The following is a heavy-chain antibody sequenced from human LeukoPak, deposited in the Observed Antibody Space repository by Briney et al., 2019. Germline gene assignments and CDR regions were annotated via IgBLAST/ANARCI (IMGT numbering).Heavy chain of an antibody. V-gene: IGHV3-30*03. J-gene: IGHJ5*02. D-gene: IGHD2-21*01. CDR2: ISDIESDR. CDR1: GFAFRDYG. CDR3: ARPATQGDFIEKCGIDL. Sequence: PGESLRLSCTASGFAFRDYGLHWLRQVPGKGLEWVALISDIESDRNYADSIKGRFTVSRDNSKNMVFLQMNSLTMEDTGVYFCARPATQGDFIEKCGIDLWGQGVLVTVSS.